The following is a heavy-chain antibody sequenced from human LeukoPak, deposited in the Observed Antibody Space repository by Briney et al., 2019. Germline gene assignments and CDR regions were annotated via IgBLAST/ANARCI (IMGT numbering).Heavy chain of an antibody. CDR1: GGSFSSYA. J-gene: IGHJ4*02. CDR2: IIPIFGTA. CDR3: ARAWFGGSLFDY. V-gene: IGHV1-69*05. D-gene: IGHD3-10*01. Sequence: SVKVSCKASGGSFSSYAISWVRQAPGQGLEWMGGIIPIFGTANYAQKHQGRVTITTDESTSTAYMELSSLRSEDTAVYDCARAWFGGSLFDYRGQGTLVTVSS.